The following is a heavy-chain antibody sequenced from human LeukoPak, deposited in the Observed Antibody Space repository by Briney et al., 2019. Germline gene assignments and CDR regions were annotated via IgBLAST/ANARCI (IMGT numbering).Heavy chain of an antibody. D-gene: IGHD1-26*01. Sequence: RSSETLSLTCTVSGGSISIYYWNWIRQPPGKGLEWIGSIYSSGSTNYNPSLKSRVTISGDTSKNQFSLKLSSVTAADTAVYYCTRDRELGFWGQGTLVTVSS. CDR2: IYSSGST. CDR3: TRDRELGF. J-gene: IGHJ4*02. V-gene: IGHV4-59*01. CDR1: GGSISIYY.